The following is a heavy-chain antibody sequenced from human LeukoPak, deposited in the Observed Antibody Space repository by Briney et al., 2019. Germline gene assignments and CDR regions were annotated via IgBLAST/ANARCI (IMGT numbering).Heavy chain of an antibody. CDR2: IHGDGTT. CDR1: GFTFSSYA. D-gene: IGHD1-26*01. CDR3: ARANRGAFDQ. V-gene: IGHV3-53*01. Sequence: GGSLRLSCAASGFTFSSYAMSWVRQAPGKELEWVSVIHGDGTTYYADSVKGRFTISRDNSKNTLYLQMNTLRGDDTAVYYCARANRGAFDQWGQGTLVTVSS. J-gene: IGHJ4*02.